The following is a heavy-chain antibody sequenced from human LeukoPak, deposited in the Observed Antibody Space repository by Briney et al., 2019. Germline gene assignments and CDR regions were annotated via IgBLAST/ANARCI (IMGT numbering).Heavy chain of an antibody. V-gene: IGHV1-18*04. Sequence: VASVKVSCKAFGYTFSSYGISWVRQAPGQGLEWMGWISDYNGNTNYAQKLQGRVTMTTDTSTSTAYMELRSLRSDDTAVYYCARDRDYGDFDYWGQGTLVTVSS. CDR3: ARDRDYGDFDY. CDR1: GYTFSSYG. D-gene: IGHD4-17*01. CDR2: ISDYNGNT. J-gene: IGHJ4*02.